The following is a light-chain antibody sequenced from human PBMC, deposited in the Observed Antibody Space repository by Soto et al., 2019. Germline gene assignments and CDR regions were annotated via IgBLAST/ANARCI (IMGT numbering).Light chain of an antibody. CDR1: QSVSNN. CDR2: DAS. V-gene: IGKV3-11*01. Sequence: ELVMTQSPATLSVSPGDSATLSCRASQSVSNNLAWYQQKPGQAPRLLISDASNRATGIPARFSGSGSGTDFTLTISSLEPEDFAVYYCHQRQYWPPITFGQGTRLEIK. J-gene: IGKJ5*01. CDR3: HQRQYWPPIT.